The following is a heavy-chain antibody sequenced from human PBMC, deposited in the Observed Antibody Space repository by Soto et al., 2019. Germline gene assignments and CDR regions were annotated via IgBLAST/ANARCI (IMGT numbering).Heavy chain of an antibody. CDR3: AKVVDYYDSGGSLWYFDY. V-gene: IGHV3-23*01. J-gene: IGHJ4*02. Sequence: EVQLLESGGGLVQPGGSLRLSCAASGFTFSIYAMSWVRQAPGKGLGWVSAISGSGGSTYYADSVKGRFTISSDNSKNTLYLQMNSLRAEDTAVYYCAKVVDYYDSGGSLWYFDYWGQGTLVTVSS. CDR2: ISGSGGST. CDR1: GFTFSIYA. D-gene: IGHD3-22*01.